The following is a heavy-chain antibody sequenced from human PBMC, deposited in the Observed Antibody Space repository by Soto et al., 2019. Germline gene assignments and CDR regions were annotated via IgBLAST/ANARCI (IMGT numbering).Heavy chain of an antibody. CDR1: GGSFSGYY. CDR2: INHSGST. D-gene: IGHD6-13*01. Sequence: SETLSLTCAVYGGSFSGYYWSWIHQPPGKGLERIGEINHSGSTNYNPSLKRRATISVDTSKNQFSLKLSSVHAAATAVYYCARNEERGYSRSWYKYYYSYGMDVWGQGTTVTVSS. V-gene: IGHV4-34*01. CDR3: ARNEERGYSRSWYKYYYSYGMDV. J-gene: IGHJ6*02.